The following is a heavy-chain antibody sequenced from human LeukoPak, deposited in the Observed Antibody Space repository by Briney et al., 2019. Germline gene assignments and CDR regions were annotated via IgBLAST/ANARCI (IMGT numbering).Heavy chain of an antibody. Sequence: PGGSLRLSCAASGFTFNNYWMSWVRQVPGKGLEWMAMIKPDGSVKYYVDSVKGRFTISRDNAKKSMSLQMNSLRAEDTAVYYCASDGDNVHPPFDYWGQGILVTVSP. CDR1: GFTFNNYW. J-gene: IGHJ4*02. V-gene: IGHV3-7*03. D-gene: IGHD4-17*01. CDR3: ASDGDNVHPPFDY. CDR2: IKPDGSVK.